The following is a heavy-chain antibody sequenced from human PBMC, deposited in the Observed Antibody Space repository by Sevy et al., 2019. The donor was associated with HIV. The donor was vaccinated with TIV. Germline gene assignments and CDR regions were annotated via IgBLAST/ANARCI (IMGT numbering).Heavy chain of an antibody. CDR1: GFSFSAYW. Sequence: GGSLRLSCAASGFSFSAYWMNWVRQAPGKGLEWVANIKPDGSDKHYADSEEGRFTISRDNAKNSLYLQMNSLRVEDTAMYYCARGTFGRFDSWGQGTLVTVSS. J-gene: IGHJ4*02. CDR3: ARGTFGRFDS. V-gene: IGHV3-7*04. D-gene: IGHD1-26*01. CDR2: IKPDGSDK.